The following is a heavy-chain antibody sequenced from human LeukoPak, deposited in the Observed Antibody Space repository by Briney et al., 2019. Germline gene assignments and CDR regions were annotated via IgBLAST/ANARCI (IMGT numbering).Heavy chain of an antibody. CDR1: GGSISSYY. V-gene: IGHV4-4*07. J-gene: IGHJ5*02. CDR3: ARRGPSYNWFDP. CDR2: IYTSGST. D-gene: IGHD3-10*01. Sequence: SETLSLTCTVSGGSISSYYWSWIRQPAGKGLEWIGRIYTSGSTNYNPSLKSRVTISVDASKNQFSLKLNSVTAADTAVYYCARRGPSYNWFDPWGQGTLVTVSS.